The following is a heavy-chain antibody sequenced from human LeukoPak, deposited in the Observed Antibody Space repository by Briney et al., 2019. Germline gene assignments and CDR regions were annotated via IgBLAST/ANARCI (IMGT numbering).Heavy chain of an antibody. CDR2: IYHSGST. D-gene: IGHD4-17*01. J-gene: IGHJ5*02. Sequence: PSETLSLTCAVSGGPISSSNWWSWVRQPPGKGLGWIGEIYHSGSTDYNPSLKSRVTISVDKSKNQFSLKLSSVTAADTAVYYCARDVTVNDYGDYNWFDPWGQGTLVTVSS. V-gene: IGHV4-4*02. CDR1: GGPISSSNW. CDR3: ARDVTVNDYGDYNWFDP.